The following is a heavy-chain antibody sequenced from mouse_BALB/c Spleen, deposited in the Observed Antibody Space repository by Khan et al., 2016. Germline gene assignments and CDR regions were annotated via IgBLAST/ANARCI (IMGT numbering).Heavy chain of an antibody. J-gene: IGHJ2*01. Sequence: EVQLQQSGAELVKPGASVKLSCTSSAFNIKDTYMHWVKQRPEQGLEWIGRIDPTNGNTKYDPKFQGKATITADTSSNTAYLQLSSLTSEDTAVYYCARRGPIFYVGSSYGYWGQGTTLTVSS. V-gene: IGHV14-3*02. CDR2: IDPTNGNT. D-gene: IGHD1-1*01. CDR1: AFNIKDTY. CDR3: ARRGPIFYVGSSYGY.